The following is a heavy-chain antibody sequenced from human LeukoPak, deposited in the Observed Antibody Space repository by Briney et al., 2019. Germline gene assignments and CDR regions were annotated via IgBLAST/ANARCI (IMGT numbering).Heavy chain of an antibody. J-gene: IGHJ4*02. D-gene: IGHD6-19*01. CDR2: INHSGST. Sequence: SETLSLTCAVYGESFSGYYWSWVRQPPGKGLEWIGEINHSGSTNYNASLKRRVTISVDTSKNQFSLKLSSVTAAHTAVYYCAMSSGWYLDYWGQGTLVTVSS. V-gene: IGHV4-34*01. CDR1: GESFSGYY. CDR3: AMSSGWYLDY.